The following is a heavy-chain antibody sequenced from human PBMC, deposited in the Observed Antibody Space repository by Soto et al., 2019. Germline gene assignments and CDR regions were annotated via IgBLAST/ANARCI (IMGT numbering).Heavy chain of an antibody. CDR1: GLTLTRYS. Sequence: GFLRVSGAASGLTLTRYSMNWVRQAPGKGLEWVSSISSTTNYIYYGDSMKGRFTISRDNAKNSLYLEMNSLRAEDTAVYYWARESEDLTSNFDYWGQGTLVTVSS. J-gene: IGHJ4*02. V-gene: IGHV3-21*06. CDR3: ARESEDLTSNFDY. CDR2: ISSTTNYI.